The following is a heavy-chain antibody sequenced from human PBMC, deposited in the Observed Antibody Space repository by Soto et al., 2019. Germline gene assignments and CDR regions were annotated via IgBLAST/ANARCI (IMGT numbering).Heavy chain of an antibody. J-gene: IGHJ4*02. Sequence: SETLSLTCTVSGGSISSYYWSWIRQPPGKGLEWIGYIYYSGSTNYNPSLKSRVTISVDTSKNQFSLKLSSVTAADTAVYYCARSEYGDYDNYFDYWGQGTLVTVSS. V-gene: IGHV4-59*01. D-gene: IGHD4-17*01. CDR2: IYYSGST. CDR3: ARSEYGDYDNYFDY. CDR1: GGSISSYY.